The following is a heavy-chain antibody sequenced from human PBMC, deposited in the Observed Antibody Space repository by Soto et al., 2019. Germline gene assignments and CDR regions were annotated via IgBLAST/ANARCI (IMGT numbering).Heavy chain of an antibody. V-gene: IGHV3-9*01. Sequence: EVQLVESGGGLVQPGRSLRLSCAASGFTFDDYAMHWVRQAPGKGLEWVSHISWSNGNAAYADSVKGRFTISRDNAKNSVYLQMNSLRSDDTAFYYCAKDGCDANCVIDYWGQGIMVTVSS. CDR1: GFTFDDYA. J-gene: IGHJ4*02. D-gene: IGHD2-21*01. CDR3: AKDGCDANCVIDY. CDR2: ISWSNGNA.